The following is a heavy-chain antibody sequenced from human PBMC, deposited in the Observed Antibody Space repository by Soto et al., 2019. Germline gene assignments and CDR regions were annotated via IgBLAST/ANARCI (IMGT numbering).Heavy chain of an antibody. CDR3: ARVSWNDLGGAFDI. J-gene: IGHJ3*02. CDR2: INAGNGNT. Sequence: QVQLVQSGAEVKKPGASVKVSCKASGYTFTSYAMHWVRQAPGQRLEWMGWINAGNGNTKYSQKFQGRVTITRDTSASTAYMELLSLRSEDTAVYYCARVSWNDLGGAFDIWGQGTMVTVSS. V-gene: IGHV1-3*01. CDR1: GYTFTSYA. D-gene: IGHD1-1*01.